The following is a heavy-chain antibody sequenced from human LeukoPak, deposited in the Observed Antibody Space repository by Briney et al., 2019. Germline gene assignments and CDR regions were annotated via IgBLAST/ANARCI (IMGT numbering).Heavy chain of an antibody. CDR2: INPSGGST. CDR3: ARAPIAVAGNGYFDY. J-gene: IGHJ4*02. D-gene: IGHD6-19*01. V-gene: IGHV1-46*03. Sequence: GASVKVSRTASGYTFTSYYMHWVRHTPGQGLEWVGIINPSGGSTSYAQKFQGRVTTTRDTSTSTVYMELSSLRSEDTAVYYCARAPIAVAGNGYFDYWGQGTLVTVSS. CDR1: GYTFTSYY.